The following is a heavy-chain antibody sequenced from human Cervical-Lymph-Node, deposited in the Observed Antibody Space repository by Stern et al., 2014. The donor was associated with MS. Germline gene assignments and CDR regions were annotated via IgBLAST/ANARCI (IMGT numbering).Heavy chain of an antibody. D-gene: IGHD2-15*01. J-gene: IGHJ6*02. CDR1: GVTFSTYA. V-gene: IGHV1-69*01. CDR3: ARKLCSGGSCYFYGMDV. Sequence: QVQPVQSGAEVKKPGSSGRVSCKASGVTFSTYAFSWVRQAPGQGLDGMGGIIPIFGTANYAQKFQGRVTIIADESTSTVYMELSSLRSEDAAVYYCARKLCSGGSCYFYGMDVWGQGTTVTVSS. CDR2: IIPIFGTA.